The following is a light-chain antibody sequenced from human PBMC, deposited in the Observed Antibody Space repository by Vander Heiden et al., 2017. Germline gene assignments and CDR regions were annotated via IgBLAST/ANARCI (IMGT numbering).Light chain of an antibody. J-gene: IGKJ2*01. CDR3: QQDGSSRT. CDR2: GAS. CDR1: QSVSSSY. Sequence: EIVLTQSPGTLSLSPGERATLSCRASQSVSSSYLAWYQQKPGQAPRRLIYGASSRATGIPDRFSGSGSGTDFTLTISRLEPEDFAVYYCQQDGSSRTFGQGTKLEIK. V-gene: IGKV3-20*01.